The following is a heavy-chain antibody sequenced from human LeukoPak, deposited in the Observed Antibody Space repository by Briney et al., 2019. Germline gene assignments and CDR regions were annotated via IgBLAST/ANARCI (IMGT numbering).Heavy chain of an antibody. CDR2: INWNGGST. V-gene: IGHV3-20*04. CDR1: GFTFDDYG. CDR3: ARGYGYYDSSGYYAY. J-gene: IGHJ4*02. Sequence: GGSLRLSCAASGFTFDDYGMSWVRQAPGKGLEWVSGINWNGGSTGYADSVKGRFTISRDNAKNSLYLQMNSLRAEDTALYYCARGYGYYDSSGYYAYWGQGTLVTVSS. D-gene: IGHD3-22*01.